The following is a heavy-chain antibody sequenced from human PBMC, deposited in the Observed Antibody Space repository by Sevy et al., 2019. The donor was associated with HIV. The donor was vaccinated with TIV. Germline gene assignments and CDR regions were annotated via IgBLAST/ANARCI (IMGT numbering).Heavy chain of an antibody. J-gene: IGHJ6*02. CDR1: GFTFSSSS. D-gene: IGHD4-17*01. CDR3: ASITVLHYSMDV. CDR2: ISSSSNTI. V-gene: IGHV3-48*02. Sequence: GGSLRLSCAASGFTFSSSSMNWVRQAPGKGLEWVSYISSSSNTIYYADSVKGRFTISRDNAKNSLYLQMNSLRDEDTAVYYCASITVLHYSMDVWGQGTTVTVSS.